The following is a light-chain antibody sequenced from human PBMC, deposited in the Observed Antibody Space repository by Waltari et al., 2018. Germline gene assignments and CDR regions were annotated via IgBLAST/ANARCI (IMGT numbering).Light chain of an antibody. Sequence: SYELTQPPSVSVSPGQTASITCSGDKLGDKYTSWFQQRPGQSPVLVIYHDNKRPPGSPVRFSGSTSGNTATLTISETQAFDEADYYCQAWDRSAVFGGGTKLTVL. CDR2: HDN. CDR3: QAWDRSAV. V-gene: IGLV3-1*01. J-gene: IGLJ3*02. CDR1: KLGDKY.